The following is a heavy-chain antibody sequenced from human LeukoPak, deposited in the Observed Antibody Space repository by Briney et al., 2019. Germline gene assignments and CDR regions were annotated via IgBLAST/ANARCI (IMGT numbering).Heavy chain of an antibody. Sequence: SETLSLTCAVYGGSFSGYYWSWIRQPPGKGLEWIGEINHSGSTNYNPSLKSRVTISVDTSKNQFSLKLSSVTAADTAVYYCAREVGYSSSLRWFDPWGQGTLVTVSS. CDR3: AREVGYSSSLRWFDP. J-gene: IGHJ5*02. CDR2: INHSGST. D-gene: IGHD6-13*01. V-gene: IGHV4-34*01. CDR1: GGSFSGYY.